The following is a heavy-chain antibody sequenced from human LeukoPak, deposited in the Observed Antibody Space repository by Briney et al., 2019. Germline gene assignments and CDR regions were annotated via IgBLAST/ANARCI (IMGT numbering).Heavy chain of an antibody. D-gene: IGHD1-26*01. Sequence: PGGSLRLSCAGSGFNFSTYEMNWVRQAPGKGLEWVAFISSSGSYIYYADSLKGRFAISRDNAERSLYLQMNSLRTEDTAIYYCARETDEGRYHYGKAVWGQGTTVSVSS. CDR1: GFNFSTYE. V-gene: IGHV3-21*04. J-gene: IGHJ6*02. CDR2: ISSSGSYI. CDR3: ARETDEGRYHYGKAV.